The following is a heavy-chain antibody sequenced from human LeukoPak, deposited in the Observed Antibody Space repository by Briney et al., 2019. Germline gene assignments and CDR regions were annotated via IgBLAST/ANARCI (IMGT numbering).Heavy chain of an antibody. D-gene: IGHD6-13*01. V-gene: IGHV4-39*07. CDR2: IYYSGST. CDR1: GGSISSSSYY. J-gene: IGHJ4*02. CDR3: ASAKPGIAAAGTQEDFDY. Sequence: SETLSLTCTVSGGSISSSSYYWGWIRQPPGKGLEWIGSIYYSGSTYYNPSLKSRVTISVDTSKNQLSLKLSSVTAADTAVYYCASAKPGIAAAGTQEDFDYWGQGTLVTVSS.